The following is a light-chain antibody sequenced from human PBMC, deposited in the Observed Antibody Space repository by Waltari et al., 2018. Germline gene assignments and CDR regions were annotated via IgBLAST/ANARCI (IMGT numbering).Light chain of an antibody. Sequence: DIQMTQSPSTLSASVGDRVTITCRARQSISTWLAWYQQKPGKAPKLLIYKASNLESGVPSRFSGSGSATEFTLTISSLQPDDFASYYCQTYNSFSPWTFGQGTKVEIK. J-gene: IGKJ1*01. CDR3: QTYNSFSPWT. CDR2: KAS. V-gene: IGKV1-5*03. CDR1: QSISTW.